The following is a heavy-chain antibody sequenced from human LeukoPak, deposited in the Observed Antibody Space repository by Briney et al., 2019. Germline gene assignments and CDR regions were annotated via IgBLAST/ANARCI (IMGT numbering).Heavy chain of an antibody. CDR2: INPNSGGT. J-gene: IGHJ6*02. V-gene: IGHV1-2*02. CDR3: AKTVGGTTYYGMDL. D-gene: IGHD1-26*01. CDR1: GYTFTGYY. Sequence: ASVKVSCKASGYTFTGYYMHWVRQAPGQGLEWMGWINPNSGGTNYAQKFQGRVTMTRDTSISTAYMELSRLRSDDTAVYYCAKTVGGTTYYGMDLWGQGTTVTVSS.